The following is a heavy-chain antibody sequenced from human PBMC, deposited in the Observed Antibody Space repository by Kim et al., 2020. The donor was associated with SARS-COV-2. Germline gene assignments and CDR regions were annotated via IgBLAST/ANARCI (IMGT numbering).Heavy chain of an antibody. Sequence: YNPSLKSRVIISVDTSKSQFSLKRSSVTAADTAVYYCARQMGSYYSAFDYWGQGTLVTVSS. V-gene: IGHV4-59*08. CDR3: ARQMGSYYSAFDY. D-gene: IGHD3-22*01. J-gene: IGHJ4*02.